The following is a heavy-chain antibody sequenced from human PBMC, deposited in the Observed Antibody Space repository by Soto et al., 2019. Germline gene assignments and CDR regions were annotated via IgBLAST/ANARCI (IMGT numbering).Heavy chain of an antibody. Sequence: GGSLRLSCAASGFTFSSYSMNWVRQAPGKGLEWVSSISSSSSYIYYADSVKGRFTISRDNAKNSLYLQMNSLRAEDTAVYYCARDFGYSSSFNYYYYGMDVCGQRTTVTVSS. J-gene: IGHJ6*02. CDR1: GFTFSSYS. CDR2: ISSSSSYI. D-gene: IGHD6-13*01. CDR3: ARDFGYSSSFNYYYYGMDV. V-gene: IGHV3-21*01.